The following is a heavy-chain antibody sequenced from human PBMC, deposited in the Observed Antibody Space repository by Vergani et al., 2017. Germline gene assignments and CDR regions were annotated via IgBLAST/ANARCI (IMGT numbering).Heavy chain of an antibody. J-gene: IGHJ4*02. Sequence: EVQLVESGGGLVQPGRSLRLSCAASGFTFDDYAMHWVRQAPGKGLEWVSGSSWNSGSIGYADSVKGRFTISRDNAKNSLYLQMNSLRAEDTALYYCAKDKIAVAGTRGGFFDYWGQGTLVTVSS. D-gene: IGHD6-19*01. CDR3: AKDKIAVAGTRGGFFDY. CDR1: GFTFDDYA. V-gene: IGHV3-9*01. CDR2: SSWNSGSI.